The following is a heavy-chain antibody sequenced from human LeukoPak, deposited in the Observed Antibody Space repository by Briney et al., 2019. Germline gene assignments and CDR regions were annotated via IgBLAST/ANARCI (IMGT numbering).Heavy chain of an antibody. Sequence: PSETLSLTCAVYGGSFSGYYWRWIRQPPGKGLEWIGDINHSGSTNYNPSLKSRVTISVDTSKNQFSLKLSSVTAADTAVYYCAGCSSTSCYTTRRAFDIWGQGTMVTVSS. CDR3: AGCSSTSCYTTRRAFDI. V-gene: IGHV4-34*01. CDR2: INHSGST. CDR1: GGSFSGYY. D-gene: IGHD2-2*02. J-gene: IGHJ3*02.